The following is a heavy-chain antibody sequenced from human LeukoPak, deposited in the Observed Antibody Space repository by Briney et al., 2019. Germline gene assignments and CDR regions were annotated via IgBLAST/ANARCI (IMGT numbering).Heavy chain of an antibody. D-gene: IGHD4-23*01. CDR1: GGSISSHY. CDR2: IYYSGST. Sequence: SETLSLACAVSGGSISSHYWNWIRQPPGKGLEWIGYIYYSGSTNYNPSLESRVTISVDTSKNQFSLKLSSVTAADTAVYYCARETTVVTPGRSDVFDIWGQGTMVTVSS. CDR3: ARETTVVTPGRSDVFDI. J-gene: IGHJ3*02. V-gene: IGHV4-59*11.